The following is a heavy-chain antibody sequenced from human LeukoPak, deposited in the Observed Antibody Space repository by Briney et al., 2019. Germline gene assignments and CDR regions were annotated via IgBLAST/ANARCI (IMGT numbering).Heavy chain of an antibody. D-gene: IGHD3-22*01. Sequence: ASVKVSCKASGGTFSSYAISWVRQAPGQGLEWMGGIIPIFGTANYAQKFQGRVTITADESTSTAYMELSSLRSEDTAVYYCARVRPIKAYYYDSSGYYFDYWGQGTLVTVSS. CDR3: ARVRPIKAYYYDSSGYYFDY. CDR1: GGTFSSYA. J-gene: IGHJ4*02. CDR2: IIPIFGTA. V-gene: IGHV1-69*13.